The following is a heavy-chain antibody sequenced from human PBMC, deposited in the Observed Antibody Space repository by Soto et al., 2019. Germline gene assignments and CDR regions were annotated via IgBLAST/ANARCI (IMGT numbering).Heavy chain of an antibody. Sequence: GGSLRLSCAASGVTFSNYAMSWVRRAPGKGLEWVSGISGSGGSTYYAVSGKGRFTISRDNSKNMLFLQMNSLRGEDTAVYYCAKGAYGSASYYDWGQGTLVTVSS. CDR3: AKGAYGSASYYD. V-gene: IGHV3-23*01. D-gene: IGHD3-10*01. CDR1: GVTFSNYA. CDR2: ISGSGGST. J-gene: IGHJ4*02.